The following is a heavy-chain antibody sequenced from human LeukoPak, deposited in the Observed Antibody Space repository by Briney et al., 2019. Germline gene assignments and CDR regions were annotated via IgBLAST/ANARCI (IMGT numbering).Heavy chain of an antibody. J-gene: IGHJ4*02. Sequence: PGGSLRLSCAASGFSVSSKYMSWVRQAPGKGLDWVSVLYSGGTTYYADSVKGRFTISRDNSKNTLYLQMNSLRAEDTAVYYCAREDHYGSGFDYWGQGTLVTVSS. V-gene: IGHV3-66*01. D-gene: IGHD3-10*01. CDR1: GFSVSSKY. CDR2: LYSGGTT. CDR3: AREDHYGSGFDY.